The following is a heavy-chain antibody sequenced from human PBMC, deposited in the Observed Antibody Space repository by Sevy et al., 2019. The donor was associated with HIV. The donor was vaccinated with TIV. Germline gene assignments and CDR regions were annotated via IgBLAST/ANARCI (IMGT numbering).Heavy chain of an antibody. CDR3: ARQYCGGDCYFRGYFDS. J-gene: IGHJ4*02. CDR2: IYYSGST. CDR1: GDSISSSSYY. Sequence: SETLSLSCTVSGDSISSSSYYWGWIRQPPGKGLEWIGSIYYSGSTYSNPSLKTRVTISLHTSKKQFSLKLSSVTAADTALYYCARQYCGGDCYFRGYFDSWGQGALVTVSS. D-gene: IGHD2-21*01. V-gene: IGHV4-39*01.